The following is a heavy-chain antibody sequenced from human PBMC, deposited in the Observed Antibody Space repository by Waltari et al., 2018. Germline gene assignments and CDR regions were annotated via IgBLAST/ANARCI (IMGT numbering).Heavy chain of an antibody. CDR2: VRGDGKA. Sequence: QLQLQESGPGLVKPSGTLSLICAVSGDSMSTSDYWSWVRQPPGRGLEWIGQVRGDGKANDIPSCASRVTMSLDTSTYHFALKLTSATAADTALYYCARDRGRGLYLDTWGQGTLVTVSP. CDR3: ARDRGRGLYLDT. V-gene: IGHV4-4*02. J-gene: IGHJ4*02. D-gene: IGHD1-1*01. CDR1: GDSMSTSDY.